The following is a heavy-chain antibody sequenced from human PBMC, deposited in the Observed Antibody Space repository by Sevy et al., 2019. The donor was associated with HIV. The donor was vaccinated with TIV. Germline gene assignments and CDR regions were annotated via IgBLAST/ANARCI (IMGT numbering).Heavy chain of an antibody. V-gene: IGHV3-20*04. CDR3: ARSTNYDDSTGYGAFDL. J-gene: IGHJ3*01. CDR1: GFTFSDYA. D-gene: IGHD3-22*01. Sequence: GGSLRLTCVASGFTFSDYAMSWVRQPPGKGLEWVSSMNWKGDNTGYADSLKGRITISIESTKNSLFLQINSLRVEDTALYYCARSTNYDDSTGYGAFDLWGQGTMVTVSS. CDR2: MNWKGDNT.